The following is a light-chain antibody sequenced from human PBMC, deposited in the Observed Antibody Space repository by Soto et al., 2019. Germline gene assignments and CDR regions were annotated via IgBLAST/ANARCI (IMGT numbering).Light chain of an antibody. V-gene: IGKV3-15*01. Sequence: EIVMTQSPATLSVSPGERATLSCRASQSVSSNLAWYQQKPGQAPRLLIYGASTRATGIPARFSGSGSGTEFTLTISSLQSEDFAVYYCQQYNNWLRRLTFGGGNKVEIK. CDR2: GAS. CDR3: QQYNNWLRRLT. J-gene: IGKJ4*01. CDR1: QSVSSN.